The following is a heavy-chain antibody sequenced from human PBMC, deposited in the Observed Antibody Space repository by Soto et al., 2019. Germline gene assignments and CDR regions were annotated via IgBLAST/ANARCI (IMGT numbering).Heavy chain of an antibody. J-gene: IGHJ5*02. D-gene: IGHD6-13*01. Sequence: VGSLRLSCAASGFTFSSYAMSWVGQSPGKGLEWVSAISGSGGSTYYADSVKGRFTISRDNSKNSLYLQMNSLRVEDTAVYYFGVKGAYNRFDPCCQGTLATVPS. CDR1: GFTFSSYA. CDR2: ISGSGGST. CDR3: GVKGAYNRFDP. V-gene: IGHV3-23*01.